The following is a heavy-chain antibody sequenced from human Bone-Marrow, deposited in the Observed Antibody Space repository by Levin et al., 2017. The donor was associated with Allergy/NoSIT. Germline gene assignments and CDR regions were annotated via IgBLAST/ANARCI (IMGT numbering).Heavy chain of an antibody. CDR3: ASARRGIMVRGVFEY. J-gene: IGHJ4*02. CDR2: KYHSGGS. V-gene: IGHV4-59*01. D-gene: IGHD3-10*01. Sequence: SQTLSLTCIVSGDSIRNLYWSWIRQPPGKGLEWIGYKYHSGGSNYNPALKSRVTISLDMSNNQLSLKLSSVTAADTAVYYCASARRGIMVRGVFEYWGQGTLVTVSS. CDR1: GDSIRNLY.